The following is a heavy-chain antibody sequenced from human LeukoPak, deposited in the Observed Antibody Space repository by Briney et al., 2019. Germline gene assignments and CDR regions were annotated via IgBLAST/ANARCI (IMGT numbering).Heavy chain of an antibody. CDR3: AREGGIAVAGLFDY. V-gene: IGHV4-59*01. D-gene: IGHD6-19*01. CDR2: IHYRGTT. Sequence: SETLSLTCTVSGGSIRSYYWSWIRQPPGKGLEWIGYIHYRGTTNYSPSLKSRITMSVDTSKNQFSLKLSSVTAADTAVYYCAREGGIAVAGLFDYWGQGTLVTVSS. J-gene: IGHJ4*02. CDR1: GGSIRSYY.